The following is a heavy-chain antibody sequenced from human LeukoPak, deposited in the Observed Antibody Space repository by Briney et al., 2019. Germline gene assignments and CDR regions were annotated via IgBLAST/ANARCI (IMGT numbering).Heavy chain of an antibody. CDR1: RFTFSNYA. CDR2: ISGSGDNT. CDR3: AKDLYSSSFD. D-gene: IGHD6-13*01. Sequence: GGSLRLSCAASRFTFSNYAMSWVRQAPGKGLEWVSTISGSGDNTYYADSVKGRFTISRDNSKNTLYLQMHSLRVEDTAVYYCAKDLYSSSFDWGQGTLVTVSS. V-gene: IGHV3-23*01. J-gene: IGHJ4*02.